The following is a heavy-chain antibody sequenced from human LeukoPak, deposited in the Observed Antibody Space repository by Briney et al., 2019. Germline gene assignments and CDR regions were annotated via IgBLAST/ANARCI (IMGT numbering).Heavy chain of an antibody. CDR3: VRDAKEY. D-gene: IGHD4/OR15-4a*01. CDR1: GFTFSSYE. V-gene: IGHV3-48*03. J-gene: IGHJ4*02. Sequence: PGGSLRLSCVASGFTFSSYEMNRVRQAPGKGLEWISYISTTGDRIQYADSVKGRFTISTDNAKNSLYLQMNSLRAEDTAVYYCVRDAKEYWGQGTLVTVSS. CDR2: ISTTGDRI.